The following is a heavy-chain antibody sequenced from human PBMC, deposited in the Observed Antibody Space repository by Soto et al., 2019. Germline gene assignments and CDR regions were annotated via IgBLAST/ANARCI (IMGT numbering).Heavy chain of an antibody. CDR3: ARDDAFGNENAFDL. CDR1: GFSFRTYG. V-gene: IGHV3-33*01. CDR2: ISPK. Sequence: GGSLRLSCAVSGFSFRTYGFHWVRQPPGKGLEWVAVISPKGHSDSVEGRFTISRDNSKDTLYLQMNNLRAEDTAVHYCARDDAFGNENAFDLWGQGTMVTVSS. J-gene: IGHJ3*01. D-gene: IGHD1-1*01.